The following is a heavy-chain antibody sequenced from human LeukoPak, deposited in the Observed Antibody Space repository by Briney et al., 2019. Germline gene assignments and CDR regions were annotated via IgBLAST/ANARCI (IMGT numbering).Heavy chain of an antibody. Sequence: ASVKVSCKASGYTFTSYGISWVRQAPGQGLEWMGWISAYNGNTNYAQKLQGRVTMTTDTSTSTAYMELRSLRSDDTAVYYCARGGVFLEWSHDAFDIWGQGTMVTVSS. J-gene: IGHJ3*02. CDR1: GYTFTSYG. CDR2: ISAYNGNT. D-gene: IGHD3-3*01. CDR3: ARGGVFLEWSHDAFDI. V-gene: IGHV1-18*01.